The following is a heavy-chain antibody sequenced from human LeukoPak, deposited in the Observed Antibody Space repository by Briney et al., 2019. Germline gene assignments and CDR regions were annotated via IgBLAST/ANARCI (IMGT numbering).Heavy chain of an antibody. D-gene: IGHD3-3*01. Sequence: PSETLSLTCAVYGGFFSGYYWSWIRQPPGKGLEWIGEINHSGSTNYNPSLKSRVTISVDTSKNQFSLKLSSVTAADTAVYYCASASKVLRFLEWSQSINYYYGMDVWGQGTTVTASS. CDR1: GGFFSGYY. CDR3: ASASKVLRFLEWSQSINYYYGMDV. V-gene: IGHV4-34*01. J-gene: IGHJ6*02. CDR2: INHSGST.